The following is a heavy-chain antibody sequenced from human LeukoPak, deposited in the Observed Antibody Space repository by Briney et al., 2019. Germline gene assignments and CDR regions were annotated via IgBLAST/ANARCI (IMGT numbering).Heavy chain of an antibody. CDR3: ARELAPADVRFLEWSINWFDP. Sequence: GASVKVSCKASGYTFTSYGISWVRQAPGQGLEWMGWISAYNGNTNYAQKLQGRVTMTRNTSISTAYMELSSLRSEDTAVYYCARELAPADVRFLEWSINWFDPWGQGTLVTVSS. V-gene: IGHV1-18*01. D-gene: IGHD3-3*01. J-gene: IGHJ5*02. CDR2: ISAYNGNT. CDR1: GYTFTSYG.